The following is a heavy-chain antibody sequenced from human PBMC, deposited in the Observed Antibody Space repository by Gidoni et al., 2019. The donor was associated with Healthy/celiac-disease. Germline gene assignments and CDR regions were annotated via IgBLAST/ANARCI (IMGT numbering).Heavy chain of an antibody. V-gene: IGHV3-33*01. J-gene: IGHJ6*02. CDR2: VWDDGSNK. Sequence: QVQLVESGCGLVQPGRSLRLPCAASGFPFRTSGIPLVRQAPGKGPGGVAVVWDDGSNKYYADAEKGRFTIARENSKNTLYLKMNSLRAEDTAVYYCARGECLSGDSSSWYRIYYYGMDVGGQGTTVTVSS. CDR1: GFPFRTSG. CDR3: ARGECLSGDSSSWYRIYYYGMDV. D-gene: IGHD6-13*01.